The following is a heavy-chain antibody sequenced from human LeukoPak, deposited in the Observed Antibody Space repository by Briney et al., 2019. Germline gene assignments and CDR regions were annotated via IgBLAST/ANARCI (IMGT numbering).Heavy chain of an antibody. V-gene: IGHV4-59*01. Sequence: SETLSHTCTVSSGSMSSYDWSWIRQPPGKGLEWIGFIHYTGSTNYNPSLESRVTISIDTSKKQVSLKLTSVSVADTAVYYCARGDDSSGYGDYWGQGTLVTVSS. CDR1: SGSMSSYD. CDR2: IHYTGST. J-gene: IGHJ4*02. CDR3: ARGDDSSGYGDY. D-gene: IGHD3-22*01.